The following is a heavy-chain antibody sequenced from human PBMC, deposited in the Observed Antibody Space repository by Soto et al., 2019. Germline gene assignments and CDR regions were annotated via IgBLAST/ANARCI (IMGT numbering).Heavy chain of an antibody. CDR2: IYYSGST. CDR1: GGSISSGGYY. Sequence: SETLSLTCTVSGGSISSGGYYWSWIRQHPGKGLEWIGYIYYSGSTYYNPSLKSRVTISVDTSKNQFSLKLSSVTAADTAVYYCASSAVTQFETSYYYYGMDVWGQGTTVTVSS. D-gene: IGHD4-17*01. J-gene: IGHJ6*02. CDR3: ASSAVTQFETSYYYYGMDV. V-gene: IGHV4-31*03.